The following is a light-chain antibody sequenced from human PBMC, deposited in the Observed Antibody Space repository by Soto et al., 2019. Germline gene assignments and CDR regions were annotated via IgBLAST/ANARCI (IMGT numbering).Light chain of an antibody. Sequence: QMSQSASSLSASVGDRVTITCRASQTVGTFLNWYQQRQGRAPNLLIYAASNLPTGVRSSFSGSGSGTEFTLTIISLQPDDFATYYCQQYNSYSWTFGQGTKLDI. CDR2: AAS. CDR3: QQYNSYSWT. CDR1: QTVGTF. J-gene: IGKJ1*01. V-gene: IGKV1-5*01.